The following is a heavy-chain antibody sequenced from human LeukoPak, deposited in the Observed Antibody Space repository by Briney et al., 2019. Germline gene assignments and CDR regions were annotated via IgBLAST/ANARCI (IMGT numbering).Heavy chain of an antibody. D-gene: IGHD1-26*01. J-gene: IGHJ4*02. CDR2: IKQDRYEK. Sequence: PGGSLRLSCAASGFTFSGYWMSWVRQTPEKGLEWVANIKQDRYEKYYVDSVKGRFTISRDNAKNSLYLQMNSLRADDTAIYYCARDKIVGPTTLDYWGQGTLVTVPS. CDR3: ARDKIVGPTTLDY. CDR1: GFTFSGYW. V-gene: IGHV3-7*01.